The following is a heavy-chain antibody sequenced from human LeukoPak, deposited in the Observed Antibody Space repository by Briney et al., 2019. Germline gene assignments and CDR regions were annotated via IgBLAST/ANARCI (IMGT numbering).Heavy chain of an antibody. V-gene: IGHV3-64*02. CDR2: ISSNGRRT. CDR1: GFTFSRYA. J-gene: IGHJ4*02. Sequence: GGSLRLSCAASGFTFSRYAMQWVRQAPGKGLEYVSAISSNGRRTYYVDSVEGRFTISRDNSKNTLNLQMGSLRVEDTAVYYCARDSVGAPDRWGQGTLVTVSS. D-gene: IGHD3-10*01. CDR3: ARDSVGAPDR.